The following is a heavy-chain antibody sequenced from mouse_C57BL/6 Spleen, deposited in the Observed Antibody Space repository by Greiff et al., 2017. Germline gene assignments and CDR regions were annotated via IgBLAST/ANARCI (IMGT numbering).Heavy chain of an antibody. CDR2: IHPNSGST. D-gene: IGHD1-1*01. CDR3: ARPITTVVWYFDV. Sequence: QVQLQQPGAELVKPGASVKLSCKASGYTFTSYWMHWVKQRPGQGLEWIGMIHPNSGSTNYNEKFKSKATLTVDKSSSTAYMQLSSLTSEDSAVYYCARPITTVVWYFDVWGTGTTVTVSS. J-gene: IGHJ1*03. CDR1: GYTFTSYW. V-gene: IGHV1-64*01.